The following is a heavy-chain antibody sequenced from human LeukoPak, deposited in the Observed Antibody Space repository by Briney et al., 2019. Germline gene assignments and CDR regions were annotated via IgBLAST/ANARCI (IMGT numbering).Heavy chain of an antibody. CDR3: ASTQITIFGVVSYYYYGMDV. D-gene: IGHD3-3*01. CDR1: GGSFSGYY. V-gene: IGHV4-34*01. J-gene: IGHJ6*02. CDR2: INHSGST. Sequence: SETLSLTCAVYGGSFSGYYWSWIRQPPGKGLEWIGEINHSGSTNYNPSLKSRVTISVDTSKNQFSLKLSSVTAADTAVYYCASTQITIFGVVSYYYYGMDVWGQGTTVTVSS.